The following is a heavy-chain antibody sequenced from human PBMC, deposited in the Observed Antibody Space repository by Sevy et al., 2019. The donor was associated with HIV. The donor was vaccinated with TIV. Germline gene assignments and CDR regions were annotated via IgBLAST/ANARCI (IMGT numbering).Heavy chain of an antibody. CDR2: IDPSDSYT. J-gene: IGHJ6*02. CDR3: ARHLRGIAVAGTLVDVSHPHKNPYYYYGMDV. Sequence: GESLKISCKGSGYSFTSYWISWVRQMSGKGLEWMGRIDPSDSYTNYSPSFQGHVTISADKSISTAYLQWSSLKASDTAMYYCARHLRGIAVAGTLVDVSHPHKNPYYYYGMDVWGQGTTVTVSS. CDR1: GYSFTSYW. V-gene: IGHV5-10-1*01. D-gene: IGHD6-19*01.